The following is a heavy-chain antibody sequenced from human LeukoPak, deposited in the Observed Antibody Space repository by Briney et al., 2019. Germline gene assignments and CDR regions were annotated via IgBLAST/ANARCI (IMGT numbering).Heavy chain of an antibody. V-gene: IGHV4-61*02. CDR1: GGSTSSGSYY. CDR2: IYTSGST. J-gene: IGHJ4*02. Sequence: PSETLSLTCTVSGGSTSSGSYYWSWIRQPAGKGLEWIGRIYTSGSTNYNPSLKSRVTISVDTSKNQFSLKLSSVTAADTAVYYCARDRWEPSPLPFDWGQGTLVTVSS. D-gene: IGHD4-23*01. CDR3: ARDRWEPSPLPFD.